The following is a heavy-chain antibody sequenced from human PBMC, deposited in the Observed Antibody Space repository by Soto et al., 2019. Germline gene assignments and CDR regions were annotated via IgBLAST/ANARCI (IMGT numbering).Heavy chain of an antibody. Sequence: QVQLVESGGGVVQPGRSLRLSCAASGFTFSSYGMHWVRQAPGKGLEWVAVISYDGSNKYYADSVKGRFTISRDNSKNTLYLQMNSLSAEDTAVYYCATHGDYGGNYFDYWGQGTLVTVSS. CDR1: GFTFSSYG. V-gene: IGHV3-30*03. J-gene: IGHJ4*02. CDR2: ISYDGSNK. CDR3: ATHGDYGGNYFDY. D-gene: IGHD4-17*01.